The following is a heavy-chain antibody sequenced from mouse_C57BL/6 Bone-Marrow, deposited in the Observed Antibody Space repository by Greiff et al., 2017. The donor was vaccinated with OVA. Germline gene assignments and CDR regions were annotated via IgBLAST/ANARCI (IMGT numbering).Heavy chain of an antibody. CDR2: ISSGGSYT. V-gene: IGHV5-6*02. J-gene: IGHJ2*01. CDR3: ARHGGSPFDY. Sequence: DVMLVESGGDLVKPGGSLKLSCAASGFTFSSYGMSWVRQTPDKRLEWVATISSGGSYTYYPDSVKGRFTISRDNAKNTLYLQMSSLKSEDTAMYYCARHGGSPFDYWGQGTTLTVSS. CDR1: GFTFSSYG.